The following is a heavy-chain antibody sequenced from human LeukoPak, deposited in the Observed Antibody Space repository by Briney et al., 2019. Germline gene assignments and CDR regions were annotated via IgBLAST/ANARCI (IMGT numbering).Heavy chain of an antibody. CDR2: INPNSGGT. D-gene: IGHD1-26*01. CDR1: RYTFTDYH. CDR3: AREVGGTTLDFQH. J-gene: IGHJ1*01. V-gene: IGHV1-2*06. Sequence: GASVKVSYKASRYTFTDYHMHWVRQAPGQGLDWRGRINPNSGGTNYAQNFQGRVTMTRDTSISTAYMERSRLRSDDTAVYYCAREVGGTTLDFQHWGQGTLVTVSS.